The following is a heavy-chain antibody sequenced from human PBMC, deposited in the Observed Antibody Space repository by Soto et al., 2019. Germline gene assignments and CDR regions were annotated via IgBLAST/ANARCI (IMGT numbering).Heavy chain of an antibody. V-gene: IGHV3-23*01. Sequence: EVQLLESGGGLVQPGGSLRLSCAASGFTFSSYALNWVRQAPGKGLEWVSVISGSGDNTYYADSVKGRFTISRDNSKNTLYLRMNSLRAEDTAVYYCAQDVGTDDFWSAYYTCYYMDVWGKGTTVTVSS. CDR3: AQDVGTDDFWSAYYTCYYMDV. D-gene: IGHD3-3*01. CDR1: GFTFSSYA. J-gene: IGHJ6*03. CDR2: ISGSGDNT.